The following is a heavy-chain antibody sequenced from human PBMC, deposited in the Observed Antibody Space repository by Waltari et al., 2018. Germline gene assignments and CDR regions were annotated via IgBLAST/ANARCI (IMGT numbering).Heavy chain of an antibody. Sequence: QVQLVESGGGVVQPGRSLRLSCAASGFTFSSYAMHWVRQAPGKGLGWVAVISYDGSNKYYADSVKGRFTISRDNSKNTLYLQMNSLRAEDTAVYYCVRAGFWSGYTNNWFDPWGQGTLVTVSS. V-gene: IGHV3-30-3*01. CDR1: GFTFSSYA. CDR2: ISYDGSNK. D-gene: IGHD3-3*01. CDR3: VRAGFWSGYTNNWFDP. J-gene: IGHJ5*02.